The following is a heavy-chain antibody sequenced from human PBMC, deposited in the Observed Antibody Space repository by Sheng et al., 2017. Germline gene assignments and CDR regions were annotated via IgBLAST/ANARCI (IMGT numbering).Heavy chain of an antibody. V-gene: IGHV3-53*01. J-gene: IGHJ4*02. CDR3: AAFLATIPY. CDR2: TFVAGTT. Sequence: EVQVVESGGGLIQPGGSLRLSCAASGFTVNSHYMTWVRQAPGKGLEWVSVTFVAGTTFYADSVKGRFTISRDNSKNTLYLQMNTLRAEDTAVYYCAAFLATIPYWGQGTLVTVSS. CDR1: GFTVNSHY. D-gene: IGHD3-3*02.